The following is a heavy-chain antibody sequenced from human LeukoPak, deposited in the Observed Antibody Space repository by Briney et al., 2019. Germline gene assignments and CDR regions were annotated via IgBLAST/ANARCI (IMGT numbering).Heavy chain of an antibody. J-gene: IGHJ6*04. V-gene: IGHV3-33*01. Sequence: GGSLRLSCAASGFTFSSYGMHWVRQAPGKGLEWVGVIWYDGSNKYYADSVKGRFTISRDNSKNTLYLQMNSLRAEDTAVYYCARDLSIYSYGPLGMDVWGKGTTVTVSS. D-gene: IGHD5-18*01. CDR2: IWYDGSNK. CDR1: GFTFSSYG. CDR3: ARDLSIYSYGPLGMDV.